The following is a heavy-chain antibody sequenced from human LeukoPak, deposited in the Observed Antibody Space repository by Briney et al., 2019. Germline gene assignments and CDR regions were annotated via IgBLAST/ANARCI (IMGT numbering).Heavy chain of an antibody. CDR1: GSSISSTSYY. D-gene: IGHD3-10*01. J-gene: IGHJ5*02. V-gene: IGHV4-39*01. CDR2: IFYRGST. Sequence: SETLSLTCTVSGSSISSTSYYWGWIRQPPGKGLEWIGTIFYRGSTYYNPSLKSRVTISVDTSNSQFSLRLSSVTAADTAVYYCAILGTGGSWGQGTLVTVSS. CDR3: AILGTGGS.